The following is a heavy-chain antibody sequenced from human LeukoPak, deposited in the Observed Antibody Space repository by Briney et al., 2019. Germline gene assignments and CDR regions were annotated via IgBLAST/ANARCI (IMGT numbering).Heavy chain of an antibody. J-gene: IGHJ4*02. CDR2: ISYDGSNK. V-gene: IGHV3-30*18. CDR1: GFTFSSYG. D-gene: IGHD1-26*01. Sequence: GGSLRLSCAASGFTFSSYGMHWVRQAPGKGLEWVAVISYDGSNKYYADSVKGRFTISRDNSKNTLYLQMNSLRAEDTAVYYCAKDMSGSYQYWGQGTLVTVSS. CDR3: AKDMSGSYQY.